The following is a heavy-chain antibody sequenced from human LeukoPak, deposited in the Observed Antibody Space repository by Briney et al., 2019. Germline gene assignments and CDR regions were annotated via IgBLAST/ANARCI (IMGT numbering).Heavy chain of an antibody. CDR2: IYYSGST. CDR1: GGSISSSKYY. CDR3: ARHEVYYDSSGYSFAPYYFDY. V-gene: IGHV4-39*01. Sequence: SETLSLTCSVSGGSISSSKYYWGWIRQPPGKGLGWIGSIYYSGSTYYNPSLKSRVTISVDTSKKQFSLKLSSVTAADTAVYYCARHEVYYDSSGYSFAPYYFDYWGQGILVTVSS. D-gene: IGHD3-22*01. J-gene: IGHJ4*02.